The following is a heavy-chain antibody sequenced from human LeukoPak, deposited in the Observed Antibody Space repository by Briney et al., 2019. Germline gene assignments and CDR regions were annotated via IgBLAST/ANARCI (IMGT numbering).Heavy chain of an antibody. CDR1: GFTFNRYW. CDR2: IKEDGSEK. J-gene: IGHJ4*02. D-gene: IGHD2-8*02. V-gene: IGHV3-7*01. Sequence: GGSLRLSCAASGFTFNRYWMSWVRQAPGKGLEWVANIKEDGSEKIYVDSVKGRFTISRDNVKYSLFLQMNSLRAEDTAVYYCARAPATNEWRCMDYWGQGTLVTVSS. CDR3: ARAPATNEWRCMDY.